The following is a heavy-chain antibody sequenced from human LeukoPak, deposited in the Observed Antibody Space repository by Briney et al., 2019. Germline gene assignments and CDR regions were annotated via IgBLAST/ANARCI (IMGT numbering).Heavy chain of an antibody. D-gene: IGHD2-15*01. CDR1: GFTFSSYV. V-gene: IGHV3-23*01. J-gene: IGHJ4*02. CDR3: AKDPFCGGGSCYGADY. CDR2: ISGSGGST. Sequence: PGGSLRLSCAASGFTFSSYVMSWVRQAPGKGLEWVSVISGSGGSTHYADSVKGRFTISRDNSNNTLYLQMSSLRAGDTAVYYCAKDPFCGGGSCYGADYWGQGTLVTVSS.